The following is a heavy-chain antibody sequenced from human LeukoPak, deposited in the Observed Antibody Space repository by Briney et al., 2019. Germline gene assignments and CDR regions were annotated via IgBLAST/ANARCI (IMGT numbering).Heavy chain of an antibody. CDR2: MNPNSGNT. D-gene: IGHD3-9*01. CDR1: GYTFTSYD. J-gene: IGHJ4*02. CDR3: IPYYDILTGWDY. V-gene: IGHV1-8*01. Sequence: ASVKVSCKASGYTFTSYDINWVRQATGQGLEWMGWMNPNSGNTGCAQKFQGRVTMTRNTSISTAYMELSSLRSEDTAVYYCIPYYDILTGWDYWGQGTLVTVSS.